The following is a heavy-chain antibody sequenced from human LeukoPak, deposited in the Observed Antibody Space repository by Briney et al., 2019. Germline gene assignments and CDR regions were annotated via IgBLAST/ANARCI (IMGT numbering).Heavy chain of an antibody. D-gene: IGHD5-18*01. V-gene: IGHV3-49*04. J-gene: IGHJ4*02. CDR3: TRDHGYGYYYFEN. CDR2: IRSRSYGGTT. CDR1: AFTFGDA. Sequence: GGSLRLSCTGSAFTFGDALNWVRQAPGKGLEWIGFIRSRSYGGTTKYAASLKGRFTISRDDSKNIAYLEVNSLKTEDTAVYFCTRDHGYGYYYFENWGQGTLVTVS.